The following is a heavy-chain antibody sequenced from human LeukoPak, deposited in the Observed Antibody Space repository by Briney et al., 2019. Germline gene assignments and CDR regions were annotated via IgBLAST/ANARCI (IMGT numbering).Heavy chain of an antibody. D-gene: IGHD6-13*01. CDR1: GFTFSSYA. J-gene: IGHJ5*02. CDR3: ARAGGIAAPPIDP. CDR2: ISYEGSNK. V-gene: IGHV3-30-3*01. Sequence: PGQSRSLAWAVAGFTFSSYAMDWVRQAPGKVLGWEAFISYEGSNKYYADAVKGRFTISRDNSKTTLYLQMNRLRAEATAVYDYARAGGIAAPPIDPWGQGTLVIVSA.